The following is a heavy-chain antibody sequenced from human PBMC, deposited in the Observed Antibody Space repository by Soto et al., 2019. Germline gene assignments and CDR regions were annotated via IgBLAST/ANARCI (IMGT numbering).Heavy chain of an antibody. J-gene: IGHJ1*01. D-gene: IGHD3-16*02. V-gene: IGHV1-2*04. CDR2: INPTSGGT. CDR3: ARGYPTWMATHRNFFAY. CDR1: GYTITGYY. Sequence: ASVKGACKASGYTITGYYMNWVRQAPGQGLEWMGWINPTSGGTNYAQKFQVWVTMTRDTSISTAYMELSRLRSDDTAVYYCARGYPTWMATHRNFFAYWGQRTLVIVS.